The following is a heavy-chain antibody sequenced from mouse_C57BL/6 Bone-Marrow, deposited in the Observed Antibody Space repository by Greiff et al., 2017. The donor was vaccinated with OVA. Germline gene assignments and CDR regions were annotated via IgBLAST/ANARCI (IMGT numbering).Heavy chain of an antibody. J-gene: IGHJ2*01. CDR3: ARGSYYGSLDY. V-gene: IGHV1-55*01. Sequence: VQLQQSGAELVKLGASVKMSCKASGYTFTSYWITWVKQRPGQGLEWIGDIYPGSGSTNYNEKFKSKATLTVDTSSSTAYMQLSSLTSEDAAVYYCARGSYYGSLDYWGQGTTLTVSS. CDR2: IYPGSGST. D-gene: IGHD1-1*01. CDR1: GYTFTSYW.